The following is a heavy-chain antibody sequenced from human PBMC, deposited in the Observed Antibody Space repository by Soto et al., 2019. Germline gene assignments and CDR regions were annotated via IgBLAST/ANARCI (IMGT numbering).Heavy chain of an antibody. CDR1: GFTFSSYA. CDR2: ISGSGGST. J-gene: IGHJ6*03. V-gene: IGHV3-23*01. CDR3: AKGRLGYCSSTSCYLDDYYYYYMDV. D-gene: IGHD2-2*01. Sequence: GGSLRLSCAASGFTFSSYAMSWVRQAPGKGLEWVSAISGSGGSTYYADSVKGRFTISRDNSKNTLYLQMNSLRAEDTAVYYCAKGRLGYCSSTSCYLDDYYYYYMDVWGKGTTVTVSS.